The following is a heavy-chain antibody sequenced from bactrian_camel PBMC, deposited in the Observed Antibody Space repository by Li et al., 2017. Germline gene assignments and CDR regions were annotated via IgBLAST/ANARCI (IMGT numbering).Heavy chain of an antibody. CDR3: ADAPWCPGFGGTGPLYSDYDVDYEDPY. CDR1: GNTARNRV. Sequence: HVQLVESGGGSVQAGGNLTLSCTASGNTARNRVWGWFRQAPGKERGGVAAVYIGGGSAYYADSVKGRFTISLDDADNTLYLEMNSLQTEDTAVYYCADAPWCPGFGGTGPLYSDYDVDYEDPYWGQGTQVTVS. D-gene: IGHD4*01. CDR2: VYIGGGSA. V-gene: IGHV3S54*01. J-gene: IGHJ4*01.